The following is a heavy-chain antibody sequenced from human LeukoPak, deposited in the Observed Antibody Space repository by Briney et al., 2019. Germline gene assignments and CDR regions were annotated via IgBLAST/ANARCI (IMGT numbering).Heavy chain of an antibody. V-gene: IGHV4-4*07. Sequence: SETLSLTCTVSGGSISSYYWSWIRQPAGKGLEWIGRIYTSGSTNYNPSLKSRVTMSVDTSKNQFSLKLSSATAADTAVYHCARVGQQLWFDPWGQGTLVTVSS. CDR2: IYTSGST. J-gene: IGHJ5*02. CDR3: ARVGQQLWFDP. D-gene: IGHD6-13*01. CDR1: GGSISSYY.